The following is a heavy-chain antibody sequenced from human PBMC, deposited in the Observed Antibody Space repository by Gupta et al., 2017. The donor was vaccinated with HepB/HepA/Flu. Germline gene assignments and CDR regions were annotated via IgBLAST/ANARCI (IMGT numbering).Heavy chain of an antibody. CDR2: INWNGGST. D-gene: IGHD2-15*01. Sequence: EVQLVESGGGVVRPGGSLRLSCAASGFTFDDYGMSWVRQAPGKGLEWVSGINWNGGSTGYADSVKGRFTISRDNAKNSLYLQMNSLRAEDTALYYCAREGYCSGGSCYADPGGRGSRAFDIWGQGTMVTVSS. CDR1: GFTFDDYG. CDR3: AREGYCSGGSCYADPGGRGSRAFDI. J-gene: IGHJ3*02. V-gene: IGHV3-20*04.